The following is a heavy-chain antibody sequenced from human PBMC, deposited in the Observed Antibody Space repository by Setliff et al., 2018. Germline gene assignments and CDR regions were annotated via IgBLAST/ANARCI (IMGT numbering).Heavy chain of an antibody. V-gene: IGHV4-34*01. CDR2: INHRGST. J-gene: IGHJ6*03. CDR1: GGTFSDYY. CDR3: ASHVLLWFGTLCYMDV. Sequence: PSETLSLTCAAYGGTFSDYYWTWIRQPPGKGLEWVGEINHRGSTTYNPSLKRRVTISGDTSKDQFSLKLSSVTAADTAVYYCASHVLLWFGTLCYMDVWGKGTTVTVSS. D-gene: IGHD3-10*01.